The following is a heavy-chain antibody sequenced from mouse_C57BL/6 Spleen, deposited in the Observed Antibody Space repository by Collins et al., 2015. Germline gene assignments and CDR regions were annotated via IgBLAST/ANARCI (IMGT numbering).Heavy chain of an antibody. CDR2: IDPETGGT. Sequence: WIGAIDPETGGTAYNQKFKGNATLTADKSSSTAYMELRSLTSEDSAVYYCTRSPFAYWGQGTLVTVSA. J-gene: IGHJ3*01. V-gene: IGHV1-15*01. CDR3: TRSPFAY.